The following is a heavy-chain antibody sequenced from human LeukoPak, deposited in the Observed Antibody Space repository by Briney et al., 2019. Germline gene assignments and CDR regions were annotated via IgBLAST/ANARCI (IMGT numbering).Heavy chain of an antibody. CDR3: SRQGDFVVYTAWIDP. Sequence: SETLSLTCTVSGGSITSGPYYWGWIRQPQGKGVEWIGSIYYSGRTYYKPPLKSRVTISVDTPKNQPSLKVSSVTAPDTAVYFCSRQGDFVVYTAWIDPWGKGTLVTVSS. V-gene: IGHV4-39*01. J-gene: IGHJ5*02. CDR1: GGSITSGPYY. CDR2: IYYSGRT. D-gene: IGHD5/OR15-5a*01.